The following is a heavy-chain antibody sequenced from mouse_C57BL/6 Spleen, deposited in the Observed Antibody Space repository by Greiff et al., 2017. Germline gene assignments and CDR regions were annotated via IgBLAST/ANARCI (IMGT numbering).Heavy chain of an antibody. CDR3: ARDYGGYFDY. CDR1: GFTFSSYA. Sequence: EVKVVESGGGLVKPGGSLKLSCAASGFTFSSYAMSWVRQTPEKRLEWVATISDGGSYTYYPDNVKGRFTISRDNAKNNLYLQMSHLKSEDTAMYYCARDYGGYFDYWGQGTTLTVSS. CDR2: ISDGGSYT. V-gene: IGHV5-4*01. D-gene: IGHD1-1*01. J-gene: IGHJ2*01.